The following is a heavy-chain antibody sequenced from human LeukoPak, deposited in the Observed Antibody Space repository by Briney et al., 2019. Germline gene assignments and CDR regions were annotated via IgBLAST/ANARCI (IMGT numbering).Heavy chain of an antibody. V-gene: IGHV4-39*01. Sequence: SETLSLTCTVSGGSISSSSDYWGWIRQPPGKGLEWIGSIYYSGSTYYNPSLKSRVTISVDTSKNQFSLKLSSVTAADTAVYYCARAARGAAAEWFDPWGQGTLVTVSS. D-gene: IGHD6-13*01. CDR2: IYYSGST. CDR3: ARAARGAAAEWFDP. J-gene: IGHJ5*02. CDR1: GGSISSSSDY.